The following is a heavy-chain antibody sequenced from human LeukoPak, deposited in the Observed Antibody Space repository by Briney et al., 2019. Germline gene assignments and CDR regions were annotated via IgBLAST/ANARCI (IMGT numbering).Heavy chain of an antibody. D-gene: IGHD5-24*01. CDR1: GGSISSGDYY. CDR3: ASEDGSNFNGRFDF. V-gene: IGHV4-30-4*01. CDR2: IYYSGST. J-gene: IGHJ4*02. Sequence: NPSQTLSLTCTVSGGSISSGDYYWSWIRQPPGKGLEWIGHIYYSGSTYYNPSLKSRVTISVDTSKNQFSLKLSSVTAADTAVYYCASEDGSNFNGRFDFWGQGTLVTVSS.